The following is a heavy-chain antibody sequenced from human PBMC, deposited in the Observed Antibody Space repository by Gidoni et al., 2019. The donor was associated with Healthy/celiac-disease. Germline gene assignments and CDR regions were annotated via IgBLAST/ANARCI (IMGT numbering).Heavy chain of an antibody. V-gene: IGHV1-69*06. D-gene: IGHD3-22*01. CDR2: IIPIFGTA. Sequence: QVQLVQSGAEVRTPGSSVQVSCKASGGTFSSYAISWLRQAPGQGLEWMGGIIPIFGTANYAQKVQGRVTITADKSTSTAYMELSSLRAEDTAVYYCARAEVGYYYDSSGYSYGAFDIWGQGTMVTVSS. CDR1: GGTFSSYA. J-gene: IGHJ3*02. CDR3: ARAEVGYYYDSSGYSYGAFDI.